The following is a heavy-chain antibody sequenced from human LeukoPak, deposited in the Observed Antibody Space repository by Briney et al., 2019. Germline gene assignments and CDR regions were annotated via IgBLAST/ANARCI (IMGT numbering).Heavy chain of an antibody. J-gene: IGHJ4*02. CDR1: GGSISSGGYY. Sequence: SQTLSLTCTVSGGSISSGGYYWSWIRQPPGKGLEWIGYIYHSGSTYYNPSLKSRVTISVDTSKNQFSLKLSSVTAADTAVYYCARDLGMIVAAWGQGTLVTVSS. D-gene: IGHD3-22*01. CDR2: IYHSGST. V-gene: IGHV4-30-2*01. CDR3: ARDLGMIVAA.